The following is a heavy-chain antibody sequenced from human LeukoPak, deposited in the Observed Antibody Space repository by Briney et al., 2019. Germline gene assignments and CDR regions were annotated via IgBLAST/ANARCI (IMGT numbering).Heavy chain of an antibody. D-gene: IGHD6-13*01. CDR2: IYYSGST. Sequence: SETLSLTCTVSGGSISSYYWSWIRPPPGKGLEWIGYIYYSGSTNYNPSLKSRVTISVDTSKNQFSLKLSSVTAADTAVYYCARTSSTLAPYYYGMDVWGQGTTVTVSS. CDR3: ARTSSTLAPYYYGMDV. CDR1: GGSISSYY. J-gene: IGHJ6*02. V-gene: IGHV4-59*01.